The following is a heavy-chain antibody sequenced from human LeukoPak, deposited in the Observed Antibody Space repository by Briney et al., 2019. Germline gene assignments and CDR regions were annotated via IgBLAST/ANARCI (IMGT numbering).Heavy chain of an antibody. CDR2: IYHSGST. V-gene: IGHV4-38-2*02. CDR1: GYSIRSGYY. Sequence: TSETLSLTCTISGYSIRSGYYWGWIRQPPGKGLEWIGTIYHSGSTYYNLSLKSRVTLSVDTSKNQFSLKLSSVTAADTAVYYCARDLHQVGRYYYMDVWGKGTTVTVSS. CDR3: ARDLHQVGRYYYMDV. J-gene: IGHJ6*03. D-gene: IGHD1-26*01.